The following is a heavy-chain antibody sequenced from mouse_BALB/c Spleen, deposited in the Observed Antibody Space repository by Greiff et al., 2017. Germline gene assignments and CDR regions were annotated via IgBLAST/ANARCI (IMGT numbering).Heavy chain of an antibody. D-gene: IGHD2-3*01. J-gene: IGHJ3*01. Sequence: VQLQQSGGDLVKPGGSLKLSCAASGFTFSSYGMSWVRQTPDKRLEWVATISSGGSYTYYPDSVKGRFTISRDNAKNTLYLQMSSLKSEDTAMYYCARHRDGYYGFAYWGQGTLVTVSA. CDR3: ARHRDGYYGFAY. V-gene: IGHV5-6*01. CDR1: GFTFSSYG. CDR2: ISSGGSYT.